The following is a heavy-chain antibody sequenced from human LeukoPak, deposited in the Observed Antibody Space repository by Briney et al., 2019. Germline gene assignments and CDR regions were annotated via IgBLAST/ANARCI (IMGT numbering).Heavy chain of an antibody. D-gene: IGHD2-21*01. Sequence: ASVKVSCKASGYTFTGYYMHWVRQAPGQGLEWMGWINPNSGGTNYAQKFQGRVTMTRDTSISTAYMELSRLRSDDTAVYYCARDRAYCGGDCYLGAADYWGQGTLVTVSS. V-gene: IGHV1-2*02. CDR2: INPNSGGT. CDR3: ARDRAYCGGDCYLGAADY. CDR1: GYTFTGYY. J-gene: IGHJ4*02.